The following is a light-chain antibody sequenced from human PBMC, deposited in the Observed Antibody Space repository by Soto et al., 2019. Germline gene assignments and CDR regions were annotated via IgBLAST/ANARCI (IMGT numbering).Light chain of an antibody. Sequence: EVVLTQSPGTLPLPPEERATLSCSASQSVSSSYLAWYQQKPGQAPRLLISGASSRATGIPDRFTGSGSETSFTLTISRLEPEDFALYYCQHYQSGHPITFGQGTRLEIK. V-gene: IGKV3-20*01. CDR1: QSVSSSY. J-gene: IGKJ5*01. CDR3: QHYQSGHPIT. CDR2: GAS.